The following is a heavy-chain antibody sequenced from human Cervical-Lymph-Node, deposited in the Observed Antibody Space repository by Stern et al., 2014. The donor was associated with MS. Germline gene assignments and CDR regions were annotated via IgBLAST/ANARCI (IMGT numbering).Heavy chain of an antibody. CDR3: TRHQEGIAAS. CDR1: GGSFSTFA. Sequence: VQLVESGAAVKKPGSSVKVSCKASGGSFSTFAISWVRQPPGQGLVWVGGIIPLFGTANTAQKFQGRVTFTADESKNTAYMDLRSLRSDDTAIYYCTRHQEGIAASWGQGTLVTVSS. V-gene: IGHV1-69*01. J-gene: IGHJ5*02. D-gene: IGHD6-13*01. CDR2: IIPLFGTA.